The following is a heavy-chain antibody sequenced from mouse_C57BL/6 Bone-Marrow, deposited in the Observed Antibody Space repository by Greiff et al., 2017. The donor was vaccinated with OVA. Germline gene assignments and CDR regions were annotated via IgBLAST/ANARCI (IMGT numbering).Heavy chain of an antibody. Sequence: VQLQQSGPELVKPGASVKMSCKASGYTFTDYNMHWVKQSHGKSLEWIGYINPNNGGTSYNQKFKGKATLTVNKSSSTAYMELRSLTSEASAVYYYERKKRRSTRGYFDYWGQGTTLTVSS. J-gene: IGHJ2*01. D-gene: IGHD2-1*01. V-gene: IGHV1-22*01. CDR1: GYTFTDYN. CDR3: ERKKRRSTRGYFDY. CDR2: INPNNGGT.